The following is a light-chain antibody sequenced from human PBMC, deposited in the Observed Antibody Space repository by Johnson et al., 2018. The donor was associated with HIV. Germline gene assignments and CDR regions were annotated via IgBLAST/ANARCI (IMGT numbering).Light chain of an antibody. CDR1: SSNIGNNY. CDR3: GTWDSSLNAFV. Sequence: QSILTQPPSVSAAPGQKVTISCSGSSSNIGNNYVSWYQQFPGTAPKLLIYENTKRPSGIPDRFSGSKSGTSATLGITGLQTGDEADYYCGTWDSSLNAFVFGAGTRVTVL. V-gene: IGLV1-51*02. CDR2: ENT. J-gene: IGLJ1*01.